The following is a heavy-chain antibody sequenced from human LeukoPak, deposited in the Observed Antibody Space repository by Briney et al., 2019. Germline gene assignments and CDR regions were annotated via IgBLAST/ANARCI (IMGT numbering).Heavy chain of an antibody. CDR2: INPNSGGT. V-gene: IGHV1-2*02. CDR3: ARVYYDFWSGYLRKTYFDY. D-gene: IGHD3-3*01. CDR1: GYTFTGYY. Sequence: ASVKVSCKASGYTFTGYYMHWVRQAPGQGLEWMGWINPNSGGTNYAQKFQGRVTMTRDTSISTAYMELSRLRSDDTAVYYCARVYYDFWSGYLRKTYFDYWGQGTLVTVSS. J-gene: IGHJ4*02.